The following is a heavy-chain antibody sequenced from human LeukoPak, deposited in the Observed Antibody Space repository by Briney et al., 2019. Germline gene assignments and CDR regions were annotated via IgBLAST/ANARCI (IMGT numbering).Heavy chain of an antibody. D-gene: IGHD5-18*01. J-gene: IGHJ4*02. Sequence: ASVKVSCKASGYTFTGYYMHWVRQAPGQGLEWMGIINPSGGSTNYAQKFQGRVTMTRDMSTSTVYMELSSLRSEDTAVYYCARGGNLGYNYAPLDYWGQGTLVTVSS. CDR3: ARGGNLGYNYAPLDY. CDR1: GYTFTGYY. CDR2: INPSGGST. V-gene: IGHV1-46*01.